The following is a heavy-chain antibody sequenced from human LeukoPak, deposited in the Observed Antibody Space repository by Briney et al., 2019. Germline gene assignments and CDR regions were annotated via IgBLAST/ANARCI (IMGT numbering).Heavy chain of an antibody. CDR3: ATDGVVLRFLEWFHAFDI. D-gene: IGHD3-3*01. Sequence: GGSLRLSCAASGFTFTNYGMHWVRQAPGKGLEWMGGFDPEDGETIYAQKFQGRVTMTEDTSTDTAYMELSSLRSEDTAVYYCATDGVVLRFLEWFHAFDIWGQGTMVTVSS. V-gene: IGHV1-24*01. CDR2: FDPEDGET. J-gene: IGHJ3*02. CDR1: GFTFTNYG.